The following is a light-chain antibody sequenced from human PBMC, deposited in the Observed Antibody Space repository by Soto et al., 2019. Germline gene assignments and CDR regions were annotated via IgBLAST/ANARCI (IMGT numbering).Light chain of an antibody. Sequence: EIVMTQSPATLSVSPGERATLSCRASQSVSSNLAWYQQKPGQAPRLLIYGASTRATGIPARFSGSGSGTEFSRTISILQSEDFAVYSCQQYNDWPPYTFGQATKLEIK. CDR3: QQYNDWPPYT. J-gene: IGKJ2*01. CDR2: GAS. V-gene: IGKV3-15*01. CDR1: QSVSSN.